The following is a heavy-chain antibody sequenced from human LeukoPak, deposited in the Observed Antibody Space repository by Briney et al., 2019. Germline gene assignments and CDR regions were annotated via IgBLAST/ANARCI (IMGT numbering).Heavy chain of an antibody. CDR3: TTAFFEGNY. D-gene: IGHD3-3*01. Sequence: GGSLRLSCAASDFTFSNAWMNWVRQAPGKGLEWVGRIKRKAEGGTTDYAAPVKGRFTISRDDSKNTLYLQMNSLKTEDTAVYYCTTAFFEGNYWGQGTLVTVSS. J-gene: IGHJ4*02. CDR2: IKRKAEGGTT. V-gene: IGHV3-15*07. CDR1: DFTFSNAW.